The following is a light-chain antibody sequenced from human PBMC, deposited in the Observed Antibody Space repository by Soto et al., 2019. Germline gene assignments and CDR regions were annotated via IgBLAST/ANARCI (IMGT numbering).Light chain of an antibody. CDR2: EAS. V-gene: IGKV1-12*01. CDR1: QGITNR. Sequence: DIQRTQSPSTLSGSVGDRVTITCRASQGITNRLAWYQQKPGKAPKLLIYEASSLQSGVPSRISGSGSGTDFNLTISSLQTEDFATYYCQQANSFTITFGQGTRREIK. CDR3: QQANSFTIT. J-gene: IGKJ5*01.